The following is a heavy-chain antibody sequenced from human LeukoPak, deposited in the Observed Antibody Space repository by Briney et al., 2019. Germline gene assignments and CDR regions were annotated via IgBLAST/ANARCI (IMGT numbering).Heavy chain of an antibody. Sequence: ASVKVSCKASGYTFTSYGISWVRQAPGQGLEWMGWISAYNGNTNYAQKLQGRVTMTTDTSTSTAYMELRSLRSDDTALYYCARDDNRGKSSRGVFDYWGQGTLVTVSS. CDR2: ISAYNGNT. D-gene: IGHD3-22*01. CDR1: GYTFTSYG. J-gene: IGHJ4*02. CDR3: ARDDNRGKSSRGVFDY. V-gene: IGHV1-18*01.